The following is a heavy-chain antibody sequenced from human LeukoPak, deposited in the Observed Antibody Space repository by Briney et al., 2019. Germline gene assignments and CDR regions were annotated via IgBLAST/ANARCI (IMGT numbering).Heavy chain of an antibody. J-gene: IGHJ4*02. D-gene: IGHD6-13*01. Sequence: SETLSLTCTVSGGSTNSHFWSWMRQPPGKGLEWIGNIYNRGTTNYNPSLNSRVTMSVDTSKNQFSLKLSSVTAADTAVYYCARGLMMAVAGRGEFHYWGQGTLVTVSS. V-gene: IGHV4-59*11. CDR3: ARGLMMAVAGRGEFHY. CDR1: GGSTNSHF. CDR2: IYNRGTT.